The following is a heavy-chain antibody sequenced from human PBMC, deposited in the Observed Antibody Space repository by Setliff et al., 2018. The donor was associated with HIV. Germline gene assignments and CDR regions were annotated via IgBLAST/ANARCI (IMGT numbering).Heavy chain of an antibody. CDR1: GGTISSSDYY. CDR3: ARPSAGGGYNYGYFDL. V-gene: IGHV4-39*01. D-gene: IGHD5-12*01. Sequence: SETLSLTCTVSGGTISSSDYYWGWIRQPPGKGREWFGSIYYSGTTYYNPSLKSRVTISVDTSKNQFSLKLSSVTAADTAVYYCARPSAGGGYNYGYFDLWGRGTLVTVSS. J-gene: IGHJ2*01. CDR2: IYYSGTT.